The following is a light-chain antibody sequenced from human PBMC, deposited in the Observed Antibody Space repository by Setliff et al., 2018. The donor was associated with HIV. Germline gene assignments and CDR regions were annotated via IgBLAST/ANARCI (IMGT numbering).Light chain of an antibody. J-gene: IGLJ1*01. CDR3: CSYAGTYTYI. CDR2: DVY. Sequence: QAVLTQARSVAGSPGQSVTFSCTGSSSDVGAYNCVSWYQQHPGKAPKLIIYDVYERPSGVPDRFSGSKSGDTASLTISGLQSEDDADYYCCSYAGTYTYIFGTGTKGTVL. V-gene: IGLV2-11*01. CDR1: SSDVGAYNC.